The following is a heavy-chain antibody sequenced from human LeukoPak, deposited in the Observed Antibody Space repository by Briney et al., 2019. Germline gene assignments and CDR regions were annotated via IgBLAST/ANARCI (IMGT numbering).Heavy chain of an antibody. CDR2: ITYDGSNK. D-gene: IGHD3-10*01. CDR3: AKDGNVLLWFGEFYFDY. CDR1: GFTLSNYA. Sequence: PGRSLRLSCAASGFTLSNYAMHWVRQAPGKGLEWVAIITYDGSNKDYADVVKGRFTISRDNSKNTLYLQMNSLRAEDTAVYYCAKDGNVLLWFGEFYFDYWGQGTLVTVSS. J-gene: IGHJ4*02. V-gene: IGHV3-30*04.